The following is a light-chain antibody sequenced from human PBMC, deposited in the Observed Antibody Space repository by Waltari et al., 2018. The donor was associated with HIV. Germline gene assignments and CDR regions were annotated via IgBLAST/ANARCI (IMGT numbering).Light chain of an antibody. CDR1: SVRSYY. Sequence: STELTQDPAVSVALGQTVRITCQGDSVRSYYASGYQQKPGHAPALVIYGKNNRPSGIPDRFSGSTSGNTASLTITGAQAEDEADYYCNSRDNSSKHYVFGSGTKVTVL. J-gene: IGLJ1*01. CDR2: GKN. V-gene: IGLV3-19*01. CDR3: NSRDNSSKHYV.